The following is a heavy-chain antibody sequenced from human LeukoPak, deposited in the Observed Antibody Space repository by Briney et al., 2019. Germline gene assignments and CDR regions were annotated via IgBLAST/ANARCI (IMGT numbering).Heavy chain of an antibody. Sequence: SETLSLTCAVYGGSFSGYYWSWIRQPPGKGLEWIGEINHSGSTNCNPSLKSRVTISVDTSKNQFSLKLSSVTAADTAVYYCARAYSYYYDSSGYYTAGFWRFDPWGQGTLVTVSS. CDR3: ARAYSYYYDSSGYYTAGFWRFDP. D-gene: IGHD3-22*01. CDR1: GGSFSGYY. CDR2: INHSGST. J-gene: IGHJ5*02. V-gene: IGHV4-34*01.